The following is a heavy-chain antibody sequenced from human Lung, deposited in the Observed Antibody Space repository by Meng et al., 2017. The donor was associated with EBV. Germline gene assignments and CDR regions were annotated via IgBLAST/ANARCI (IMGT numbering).Heavy chain of an antibody. CDR2: IYYSGST. CDR3: ARVGWRQWSFDL. J-gene: IGHJ2*01. CDR1: GGSTISVDYY. Sequence: VHWAGSGPGLVKPSQTLHITGNVSGGSTISVDYYWSWIRQPPGKGLELIGHIYYSGSTSYNPSLKSRVTISVDTSNNQFSLKLSSVTAADTAMYFCARVGWRQWSFDLWGRGTLVTVSS. V-gene: IGHV4-30-4*01. D-gene: IGHD5-18*01.